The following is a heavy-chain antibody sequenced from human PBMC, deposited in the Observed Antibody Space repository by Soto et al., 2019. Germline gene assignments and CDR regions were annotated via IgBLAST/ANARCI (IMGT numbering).Heavy chain of an antibody. J-gene: IGHJ5*02. D-gene: IGHD4-17*01. CDR2: IGESKRST. V-gene: IGHV3-23*01. CDR3: TTDTTVTTADKRFDP. Sequence: QTGGSLSLPCAASGFPFCSYGMSWVRQAPGKGLDWISCIGESKRSTYYADSVKGRFTLSRDNSGNTLYLQMNYLKTGDTAVYYRTTDTTVTTADKRFDPWGQGTLVTVSS. CDR1: GFPFCSYG.